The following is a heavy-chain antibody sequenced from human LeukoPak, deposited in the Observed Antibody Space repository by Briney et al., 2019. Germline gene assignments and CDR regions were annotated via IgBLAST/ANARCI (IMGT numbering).Heavy chain of an antibody. CDR2: FNLQGST. CDR1: GGSISNTNW. V-gene: IGHV4-4*02. Sequence: PSGTLSLTCGVSGGSISNTNWWTWFRQPPGKGLDWSWEFNLQGSTNYNPSLKSRVAISVDKSENHTSLKLSSVTAADTAVYYCAREGGPYRPLDYSGQGTLVTVAS. J-gene: IGHJ4*02. CDR3: AREGGPYRPLDY.